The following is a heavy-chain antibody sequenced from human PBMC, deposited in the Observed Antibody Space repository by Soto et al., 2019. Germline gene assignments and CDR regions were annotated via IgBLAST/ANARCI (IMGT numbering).Heavy chain of an antibody. D-gene: IGHD3-3*01. CDR1: GFTFSTYG. V-gene: IGHV3-33*01. CDR3: ASQIFWSGSTAHGMDV. J-gene: IGHJ6*04. Sequence: QVQLVESGGGVIQPGRSLRLSCAASGFTFSTYGMHWVRQAPGKGLEWVAVIWFDGTKKYYADSVNGRFTISRDNSKNTLYLKRTSLRAEDTAVYYCASQIFWSGSTAHGMDVWGKGTAVTVSS. CDR2: IWFDGTKK.